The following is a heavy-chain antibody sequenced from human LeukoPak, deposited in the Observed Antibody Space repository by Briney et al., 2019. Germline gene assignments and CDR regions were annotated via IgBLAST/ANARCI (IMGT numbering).Heavy chain of an antibody. D-gene: IGHD6-19*01. Sequence: PGRSLRLSCAASGFTFSSYAMHWVRQAPGKGLEWVAVISYDGSNEYYADSVKGRFTIPRDNSKNTLYLQMNSLRAEDTAVYYCARWTYRSAWGVVERVDYWGQGTLVTVSS. J-gene: IGHJ4*02. CDR3: ARWTYRSAWGVVERVDY. CDR1: GFTFSSYA. V-gene: IGHV3-30-3*01. CDR2: ISYDGSNE.